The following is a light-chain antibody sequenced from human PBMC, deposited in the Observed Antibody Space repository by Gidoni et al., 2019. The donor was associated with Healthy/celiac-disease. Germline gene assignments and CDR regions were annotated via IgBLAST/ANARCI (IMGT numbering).Light chain of an antibody. J-gene: IGKJ2*01. V-gene: IGKV4-1*01. CDR1: QSVLYSSNNKNY. CDR2: WAS. CDR3: QQYYSTPPYT. Sequence: DIVMTQSPDSLAVSLGERATINCKSSQSVLYSSNNKNYLAWYQQKPGPPPKLLISWASTRESGVPDRFSGSGSGTDFTLTISSLQAEDVAVYYCQQYYSTPPYTFGQXTKLEIK.